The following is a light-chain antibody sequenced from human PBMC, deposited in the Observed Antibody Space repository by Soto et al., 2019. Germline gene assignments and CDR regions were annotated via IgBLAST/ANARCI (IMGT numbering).Light chain of an antibody. CDR2: EVS. CDR3: SAYKPNSDTLYV. CDR1: SSDIGSSNY. V-gene: IGLV2-14*01. J-gene: IGLJ1*01. Sequence: QSVLTQPASVSGSPGQSITISCTGTSSDIGSSNYVSWYQQHPGKAPKVMIYEVSNRPSGVSNRFSGSKSGSTASLTISGLQAEDEADYYCSAYKPNSDTLYVFGGGTKLTV.